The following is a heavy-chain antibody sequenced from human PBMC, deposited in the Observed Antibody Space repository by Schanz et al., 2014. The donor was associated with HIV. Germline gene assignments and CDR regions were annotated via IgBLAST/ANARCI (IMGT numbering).Heavy chain of an antibody. CDR3: AREKVGILADYTPNGMDV. D-gene: IGHD3-9*01. V-gene: IGHV1-2*02. J-gene: IGHJ6*02. Sequence: QVQLVQSGAEVEKPGASAKVSCKASGYSFTGYYIHWVRQAPGQGLEWMGWINPTNGKTFYTQKFQGRVTMTRDTSVSTAYMELSRLTSDDTAMYYCAREKVGILADYTPNGMDVWGQGTTVTVSS. CDR2: INPTNGKT. CDR1: GYSFTGYY.